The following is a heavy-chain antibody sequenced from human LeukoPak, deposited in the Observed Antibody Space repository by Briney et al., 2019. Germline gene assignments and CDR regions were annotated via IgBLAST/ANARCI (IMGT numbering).Heavy chain of an antibody. CDR3: ASLMTTVTIRDF. V-gene: IGHV3-21*01. CDR1: GFTFSTYS. Sequence: GGSLRLSCAASGFTFSTYSMNWVRQAPGKGLEWVSSITGSSSHFHYADSVKGRFTISRDNAKTSLYLQMNSLRAEDTAVYYCASLMTTVTIRDFWGQGTPVTVSS. D-gene: IGHD4-11*01. J-gene: IGHJ4*02. CDR2: ITGSSSHF.